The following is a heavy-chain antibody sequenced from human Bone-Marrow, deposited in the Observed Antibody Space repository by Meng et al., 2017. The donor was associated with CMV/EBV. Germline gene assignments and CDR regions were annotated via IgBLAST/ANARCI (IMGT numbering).Heavy chain of an antibody. V-gene: IGHV3-7*01. J-gene: IGHJ6*02. CDR2: IKQDGSEK. CDR1: GFTFSSYW. Sequence: GESLKISCAASGFTFSSYWMSWVRQAPGKGLEWVANIKQDGSEKYYVDSVKGRFTISRDNAKNSLYLQMNSLRAEDTAVYYCATVADFWSGYLSQIPTYGMDVWGQGTTVTVSS. D-gene: IGHD3-3*01. CDR3: ATVADFWSGYLSQIPTYGMDV.